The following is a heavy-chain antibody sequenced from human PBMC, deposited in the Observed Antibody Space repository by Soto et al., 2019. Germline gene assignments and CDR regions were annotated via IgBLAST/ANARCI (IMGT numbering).Heavy chain of an antibody. V-gene: IGHV2-5*08. CDR1: GGSIGSYYW. CDR3: AHRRSSGWPGLDY. D-gene: IGHD6-19*01. Sequence: TLSLTCTVSGGSIGSYYWSWIRQPPGKALEWLALIYWDDDKRYSPSLKSRLTITKDTSKNQVVLTMTNMDPVDTATYYCAHRRSSGWPGLDYWGQGTLVTVSS. CDR2: IYWDDDK. J-gene: IGHJ4*02.